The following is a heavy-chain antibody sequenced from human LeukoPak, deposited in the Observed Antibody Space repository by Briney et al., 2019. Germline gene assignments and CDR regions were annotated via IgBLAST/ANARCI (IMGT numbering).Heavy chain of an antibody. CDR3: ARVRGSYYGGGSDY. Sequence: SVKVSCKASGGTFSSYAISWVRQAPGQGLEWMGGIIPIFGTANYAQKFQGRVTITADESTSTAYMELSSLRSEDTAVYYCARVRGSYYGGGSDYWGQGTLVTVSS. D-gene: IGHD1-26*01. CDR2: IIPIFGTA. CDR1: GGTFSSYA. V-gene: IGHV1-69*13. J-gene: IGHJ4*02.